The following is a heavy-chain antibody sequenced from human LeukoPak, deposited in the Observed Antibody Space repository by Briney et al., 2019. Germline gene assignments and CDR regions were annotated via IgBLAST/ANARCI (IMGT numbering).Heavy chain of an antibody. V-gene: IGHV4-59*01. Sequence: SETLSLTCTASGGSISSYYWSWIRQPRGKGLEWIGYIYYSGSTNYNPSLKSRVTISVDTSKNQFSLKLSSVTAADTAVYYCARMLLWFGEAGWFDPWGQGTLVTVSS. D-gene: IGHD3-10*01. J-gene: IGHJ5*02. CDR1: GGSISSYY. CDR3: ARMLLWFGEAGWFDP. CDR2: IYYSGST.